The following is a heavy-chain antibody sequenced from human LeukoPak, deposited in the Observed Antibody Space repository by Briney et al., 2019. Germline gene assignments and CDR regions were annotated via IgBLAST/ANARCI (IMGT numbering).Heavy chain of an antibody. J-gene: IGHJ4*02. CDR3: ARLLGYCSGTNCQAYFDY. V-gene: IGHV5-51*01. CDR1: GYSFTSYW. CDR2: IHPGDSDT. Sequence: GEPLKISCEGSGYSFTSYWIGWVRQMPGKGLEWMGIIHPGDSDTRFSPSFQGQVTISAEKSISTAYLQWSSLKASDTAMYYCARLLGYCSGTNCQAYFDYWGQGTLVTVSS. D-gene: IGHD2-2*01.